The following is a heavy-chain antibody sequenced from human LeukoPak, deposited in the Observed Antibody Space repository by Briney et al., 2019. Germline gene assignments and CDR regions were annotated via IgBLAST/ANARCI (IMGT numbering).Heavy chain of an antibody. CDR2: INTKTGNP. J-gene: IGHJ6*03. CDR1: GYTFTSYA. CDR3: ARDQSSSWSNYYYMDV. Sequence: ASVKVSCKTSGYTFTSYAINWMRQAPGQGLEWMGWINTKTGNPMYAQGFTGRYVFSLDTSVSTAYLQISSLKAEDTAVYYCARDQSSSWSNYYYMDVWGKGTTVTVS. V-gene: IGHV7-4-1*02. D-gene: IGHD6-13*01.